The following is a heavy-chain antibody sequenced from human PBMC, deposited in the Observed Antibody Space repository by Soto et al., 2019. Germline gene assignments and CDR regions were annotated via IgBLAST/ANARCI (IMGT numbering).Heavy chain of an antibody. D-gene: IGHD3-9*01. Sequence: PGGSLRLSCAASGFTFSNYWMHWVRQAPGKGLAWVSRLNSDGSSTSYADAVKGRFTISRDNTKNTLSLQMNSLRTEDSAVYYCARASGYDILTGYWLGYFDYWGRGT. CDR1: GFTFSNYW. CDR3: ARASGYDILTGYWLGYFDY. V-gene: IGHV3-74*01. J-gene: IGHJ4*02. CDR2: LNSDGSST.